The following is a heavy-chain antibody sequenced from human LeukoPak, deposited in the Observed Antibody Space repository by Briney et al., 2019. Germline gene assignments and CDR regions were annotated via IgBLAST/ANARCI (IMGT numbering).Heavy chain of an antibody. CDR1: GGSISTSNYY. V-gene: IGHV4-39*07. Sequence: SETLSLTCTVSGGSISTSNYYWGWIRQPPGKGLEWIGNIFYSGSTYYSPSLRSRVTISVDTSKNQFSLKLSSVTAADTAVYYCARGATTGSYWGQGTLVTVSS. CDR3: ARGATTGSY. CDR2: IFYSGST. J-gene: IGHJ4*02. D-gene: IGHD4-17*01.